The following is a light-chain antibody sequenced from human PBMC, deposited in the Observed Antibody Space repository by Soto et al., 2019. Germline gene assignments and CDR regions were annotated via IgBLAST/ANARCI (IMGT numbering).Light chain of an antibody. J-gene: IGKJ4*01. V-gene: IGKV3-20*01. CDR3: QHYGTSPPLT. CDR1: QSIGSNY. Sequence: EIVLTQSPGTLSLSPGDRATLSCRASQSIGSNYLAWYQQKPGQAPRLVLYGASSRAMGIPDRFSGSGAGTDFTLTISRLEPEGFAVYYCQHYGTSPPLTFGGGTKVEIK. CDR2: GAS.